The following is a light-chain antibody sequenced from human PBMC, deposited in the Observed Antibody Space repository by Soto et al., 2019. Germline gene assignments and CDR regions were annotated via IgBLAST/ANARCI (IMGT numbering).Light chain of an antibody. J-gene: IGKJ4*01. V-gene: IGKV1-17*01. CDR3: LQHNSYPLT. CDR2: AAS. CDR1: QDISSW. Sequence: IQMTQSPPSLSASVGDRVTIVCRASQDISSWLAWYQQKPGKAPKRLIYAASSLQSGVPSRFSGSASGTEFTLTISGLQPEDSATYYCLQHNSYPLTFGGGTKVDIK.